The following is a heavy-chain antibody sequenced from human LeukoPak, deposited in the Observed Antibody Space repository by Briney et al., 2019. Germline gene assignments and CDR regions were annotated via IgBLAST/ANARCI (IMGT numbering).Heavy chain of an antibody. V-gene: IGHV4-59*11. CDR2: IYYSGST. Sequence: SETLSLTCTVSGGSISSHYWSWIRQPPGKGLEWIGYIYYSGSTNYNPSLKSRVTISVVTSKNQFSLKLSSVTAADTAVYYCARAGDGYNFGEDAFDIWGQGTMVTVSS. D-gene: IGHD5-24*01. CDR1: GGSISSHY. CDR3: ARAGDGYNFGEDAFDI. J-gene: IGHJ3*02.